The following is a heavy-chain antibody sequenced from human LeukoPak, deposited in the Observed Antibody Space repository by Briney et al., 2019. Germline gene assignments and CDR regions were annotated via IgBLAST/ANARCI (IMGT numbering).Heavy chain of an antibody. CDR1: GGSISSSSYY. CDR2: IYYSGST. J-gene: IGHJ6*03. CDR3: ARDLIAAAGTASRYYYMDV. Sequence: PSETLSLTCTVSGGSISSSSYYWGWIRQPPGKGLEWIGSIYYSGSTYYNPSLKSRVTISVDTSKNQFSLKLSSVTAADTAVYYCARDLIAAAGTASRYYYMDVWGKGTTVTVSS. V-gene: IGHV4-39*07. D-gene: IGHD6-13*01.